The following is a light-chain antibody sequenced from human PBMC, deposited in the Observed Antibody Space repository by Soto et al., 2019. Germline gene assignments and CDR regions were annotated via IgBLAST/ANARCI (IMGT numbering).Light chain of an antibody. J-gene: IGLJ3*02. V-gene: IGLV2-11*01. CDR2: DVT. Sequence: QSALTQPRSVSGSPGQSVTISCTGTNSDIGNYNYVSWYQQHPGKAPKVMIYDVTKRPSGVPDRFSGSTSGNTASLTISGLQAEDEADYYCQSYDSSLSGWVFGGGTKLTVL. CDR3: QSYDSSLSGWV. CDR1: NSDIGNYNY.